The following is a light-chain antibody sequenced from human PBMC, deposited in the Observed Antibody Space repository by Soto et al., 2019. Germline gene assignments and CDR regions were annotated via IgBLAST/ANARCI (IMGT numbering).Light chain of an antibody. Sequence: EIVLTQSPGTLSLSPGERATLSCRASQSVSSSYLAWYQQKPGQAPRLLIYGASSRATGIPDRFSGSGSGIDFINTLSRLEPKDLAVYYLQQYGSSPPITFGQGTKLEIK. CDR3: QQYGSSPPIT. J-gene: IGKJ5*01. V-gene: IGKV3-20*01. CDR2: GAS. CDR1: QSVSSSY.